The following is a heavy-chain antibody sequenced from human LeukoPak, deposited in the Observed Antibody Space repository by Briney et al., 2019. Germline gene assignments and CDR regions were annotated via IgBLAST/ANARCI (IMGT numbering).Heavy chain of an antibody. Sequence: SETLSLTCTVSGYSISSGYYWGWIRQPPGKGLEWIGSIYHSGSTYYNPSLESRVTISVDTSKNQFSLKLSSVTAADTAVYYCARDHDYGDYWGQGTLVTVSS. CDR1: GYSISSGYY. CDR3: ARDHDYGDY. V-gene: IGHV4-38-2*02. CDR2: IYHSGST. J-gene: IGHJ4*02.